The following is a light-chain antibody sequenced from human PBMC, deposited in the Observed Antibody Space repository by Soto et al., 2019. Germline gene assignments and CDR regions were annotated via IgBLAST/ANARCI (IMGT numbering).Light chain of an antibody. Sequence: QSVLTQPASVSGSPGQSITISCTGTSSDVGGYNYVSWYQQHPGKAPKLMIYEVSNRPSGVSNRFSGSKSGNTASLTISGLQAEDEADYYCSSYTSSSTPLYVFGTRTKVTVL. V-gene: IGLV2-14*01. CDR3: SSYTSSSTPLYV. CDR1: SSDVGGYNY. J-gene: IGLJ1*01. CDR2: EVS.